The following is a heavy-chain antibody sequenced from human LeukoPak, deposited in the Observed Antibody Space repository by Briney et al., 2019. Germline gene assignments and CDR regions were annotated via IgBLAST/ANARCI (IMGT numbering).Heavy chain of an antibody. D-gene: IGHD3-22*01. CDR2: IYYSGST. V-gene: IGHV4-59*12. CDR3: ARDQGWVLGELISNTFDI. Sequence: SETLSLTCTVSGGSISSYYWSWIRQPPGKGLEWIGYIYYSGSTNYNPSLKSRVTVSVDTSKNQFSLNLNSVTAADTAVYYCARDQGWVLGELISNTFDIWGQGTTVTVSS. CDR1: GGSISSYY. J-gene: IGHJ3*02.